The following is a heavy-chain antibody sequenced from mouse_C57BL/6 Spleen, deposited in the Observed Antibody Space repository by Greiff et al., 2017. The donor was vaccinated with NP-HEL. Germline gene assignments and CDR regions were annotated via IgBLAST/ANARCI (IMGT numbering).Heavy chain of an antibody. CDR2: INPNNGGT. J-gene: IGHJ2*01. Sequence: VQLQQSGPELVKPGASVKISCKASGYTFTDYYMNWVKQSHGKSLEWIGDINPNNGGTSYNQKFKGKATLTVDKSSSTAYMELRSLTSEDSAVYYCAREGYYYGSRNYFDYWGQGTTLTVSS. CDR3: AREGYYYGSRNYFDY. V-gene: IGHV1-26*01. CDR1: GYTFTDYY. D-gene: IGHD1-1*01.